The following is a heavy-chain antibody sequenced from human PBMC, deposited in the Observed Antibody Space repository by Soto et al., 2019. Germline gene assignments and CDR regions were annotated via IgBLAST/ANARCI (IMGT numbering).Heavy chain of an antibody. CDR1: GFTFDDFV. D-gene: IGHD1-1*01. Sequence: EVQLVESGGGLAQPGRSLRLSCAASGFTFDDFVMHWVRQAPGKGLGWVSNITWNSGSIGYAASVKGRFTISRDNAXNSLYLQMNSLRVEDTALYYCTKDRAAYNPDGMDVWGQGTTVTVS. CDR3: TKDRAAYNPDGMDV. CDR2: ITWNSGSI. V-gene: IGHV3-9*01. J-gene: IGHJ6*02.